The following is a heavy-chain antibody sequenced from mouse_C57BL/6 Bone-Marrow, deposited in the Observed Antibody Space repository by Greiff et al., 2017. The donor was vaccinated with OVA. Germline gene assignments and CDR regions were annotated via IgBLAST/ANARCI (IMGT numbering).Heavy chain of an antibody. V-gene: IGHV1-64*01. CDR1: GYTFTSYW. D-gene: IGHD1-1*01. J-gene: IGHJ2*01. Sequence: QVHVKQPGAELVKPGASVKLSCKASGYTFTSYWMHWVKQRPGQGLEWIGMIHPNSGSTNYNEKFKSKATLTVDKSSSTAYMQLSSLTSEDSAVYYCARSGTTVVASYYFDYWGQGTTLTVSS. CDR3: ARSGTTVVASYYFDY. CDR2: IHPNSGST.